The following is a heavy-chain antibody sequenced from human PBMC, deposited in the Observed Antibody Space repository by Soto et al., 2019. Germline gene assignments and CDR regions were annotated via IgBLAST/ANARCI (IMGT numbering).Heavy chain of an antibody. CDR3: ARMIARTALSLDS. CDR2: IFYSGST. Sequence: QVQLQESGPGLVKPSETLSLTCTVSGGSISSYYWSWIRQPPGKGLEWIGVIFYSGSTSYNPSLNSRLTISIDTPEYKFYPSRNSVHAAEIPVYYGARMIARTALSLDSWGKGTLVAVS. D-gene: IGHD3-22*01. CDR1: GGSISSYY. J-gene: IGHJ4*02. V-gene: IGHV4-59*01.